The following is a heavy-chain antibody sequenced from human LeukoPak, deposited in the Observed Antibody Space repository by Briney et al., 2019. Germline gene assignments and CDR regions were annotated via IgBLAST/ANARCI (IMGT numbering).Heavy chain of an antibody. V-gene: IGHV3-9*01. CDR1: GFTFDDYA. CDR2: ISWNSGSI. D-gene: IGHD3-10*01. J-gene: IGHJ4*02. CDR3: AKDFSGRGGFDY. Sequence: GGSLRLSCAASGFTFDDYAMHWVRQAPGKGLEWVSGISWNSGSIGYADSVKGRFSISRDNSKNTVYLQMNSLRAEDTAVYYCAKDFSGRGGFDYWGQGTLVTVSS.